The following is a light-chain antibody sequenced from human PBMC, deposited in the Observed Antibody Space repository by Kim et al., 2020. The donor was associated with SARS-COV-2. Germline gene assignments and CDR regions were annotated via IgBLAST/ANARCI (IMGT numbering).Light chain of an antibody. CDR1: KLGDKY. V-gene: IGLV3-1*01. CDR3: QAWDSSTWV. J-gene: IGLJ3*02. CDR2: QDS. Sequence: SHELTQPPSVSVSPGQTASITCSGDKLGDKYACWYQQKPGQSPVLVIYQDSKRPSGIPERFSGSNSGNTATLTISGTQAMDEADYYCQAWDSSTWVFGGGTKLTVL.